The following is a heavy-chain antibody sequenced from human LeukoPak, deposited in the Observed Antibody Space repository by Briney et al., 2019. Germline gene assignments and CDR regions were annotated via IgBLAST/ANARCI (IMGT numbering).Heavy chain of an antibody. J-gene: IGHJ5*02. D-gene: IGHD6-19*01. CDR1: GGSISSYY. CDR3: GRDSPGIAVAGTGFAGWFDP. Sequence: SETLSLTCTVAGGSISSYYWSWIRQPPGKGLEWIGYIYYSGGTNYHPSLKSRVRISVDTSQNQFSLKLTSVTATAPAVYSFGRDSPGIAVAGTGFAGWFDPWGQGTLVTVSS. V-gene: IGHV4-59*01. CDR2: IYYSGGT.